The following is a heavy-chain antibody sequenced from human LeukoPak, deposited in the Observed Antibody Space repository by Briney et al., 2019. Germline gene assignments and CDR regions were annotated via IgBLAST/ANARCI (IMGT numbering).Heavy chain of an antibody. CDR3: AKEDNGYYYDSSGSYYFDY. CDR2: IGPSGDKT. CDR1: GFTFNIHG. J-gene: IGHJ4*02. Sequence: GGPLRLSCAASGFTFNIHGMNWVRQAPGKGPEWVSGIGPSGDKTYYADSVKGRFTISRDNSENTVYLQMNSLRVEDTAVYYCAKEDNGYYYDSSGSYYFDYWGQGTLVTVSS. D-gene: IGHD3-22*01. V-gene: IGHV3-23*01.